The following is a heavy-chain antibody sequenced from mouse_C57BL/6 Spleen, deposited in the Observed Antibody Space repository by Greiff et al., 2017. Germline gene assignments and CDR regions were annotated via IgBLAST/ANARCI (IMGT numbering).Heavy chain of an antibody. CDR2: INPGSGGT. CDR3: ARGGGNLFDY. V-gene: IGHV1-54*01. CDR1: GYAFTNYL. Sequence: VKLLESGAELVRPGTSVKVSCKASGYAFTNYLIEWVKQRPGQGLEWIGVINPGSGGTNYNEKFKGKATLTADKSSSTAYMQLSSLTSADSAFYFGARGGGNLFDYWGQGTTLTVSS. J-gene: IGHJ2*01. D-gene: IGHD1-1*02.